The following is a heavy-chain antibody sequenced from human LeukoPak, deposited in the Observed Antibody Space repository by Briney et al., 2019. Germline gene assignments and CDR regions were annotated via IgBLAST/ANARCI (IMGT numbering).Heavy chain of an antibody. J-gene: IGHJ4*02. CDR2: IRSKAYGGTT. D-gene: IGHD5-24*01. Sequence: PGGSLRLSCTASGFTFGDYAMSWFRQAPGKGLEWVGFIRSKAYGGTTEYAASVKGRFTISRDDSKSIAYLQMNSLKTEDTAVYYCTRGRRWLRIGRADYWGQGTLVTVSS. CDR3: TRGRRWLRIGRADY. V-gene: IGHV3-49*03. CDR1: GFTFGDYA.